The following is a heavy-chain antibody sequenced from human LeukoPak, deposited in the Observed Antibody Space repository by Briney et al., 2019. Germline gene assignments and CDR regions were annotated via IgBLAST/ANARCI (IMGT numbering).Heavy chain of an antibody. V-gene: IGHV4-59*08. CDR2: IYYSGST. CDR1: GGSISSYY. Sequence: SETLSLTCTVSGGSISSYYWSWIRQPPGKGLEWIGYIYYSGSTNYNPSLKSRVTISVDTSKNQFSLKLSSVTAADTAVYYCARHKGKAYYYGSGSPPYYYYMDVWGKGTTVTISS. J-gene: IGHJ6*03. CDR3: ARHKGKAYYYGSGSPPYYYYMDV. D-gene: IGHD3-10*01.